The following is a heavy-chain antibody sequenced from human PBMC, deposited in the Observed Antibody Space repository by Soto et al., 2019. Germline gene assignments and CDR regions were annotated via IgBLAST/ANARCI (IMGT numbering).Heavy chain of an antibody. D-gene: IGHD6-6*01. CDR2: IIPIFGTA. CDR3: ACSGSSETSLYYYYYGMDV. Sequence: QVQLVQSGAEVKKPGSSVKVSCKASGGTFSSYAISWVRQAPGQGLEWMGGIIPIFGTANYAQKFQGRVTITADESTSTAYMELSSLRSEDTAVYYCACSGSSETSLYYYYYGMDVWGQGTTVTVSS. CDR1: GGTFSSYA. J-gene: IGHJ6*02. V-gene: IGHV1-69*01.